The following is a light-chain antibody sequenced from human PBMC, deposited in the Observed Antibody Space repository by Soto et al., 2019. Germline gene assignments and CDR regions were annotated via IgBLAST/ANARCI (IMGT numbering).Light chain of an antibody. CDR1: QTVRRN. V-gene: IGKV3-15*01. CDR2: DIS. Sequence: EVLMTQSPATLSVSPGERATLSCRASQTVRRNLAWYQQRPGQAPRLLIYDISNRATGVPARLSGSGSETEFTLTIRSMKSEDFAVYFCQQYNNWPSFGHGTRLEIK. J-gene: IGKJ5*01. CDR3: QQYNNWPS.